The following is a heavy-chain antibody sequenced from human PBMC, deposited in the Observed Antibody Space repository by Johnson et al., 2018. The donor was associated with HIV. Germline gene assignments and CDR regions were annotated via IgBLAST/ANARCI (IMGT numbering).Heavy chain of an antibody. J-gene: IGHJ3*02. D-gene: IGHD4-23*01. V-gene: IGHV3-30*02. CDR1: GFSFSSYG. Sequence: VHLVESGGGVVQPGGSLRLSCVASGFSFSSYGTHWVHQAPGKGLEWVAFIRYDGSDKYYADSVKGRFHISRDNSNNTLYLQMNSLRAEDTAMYYCAKSPAKDHGGNSGAFAIWGQGTMVTVSS. CDR2: IRYDGSDK. CDR3: AKSPAKDHGGNSGAFAI.